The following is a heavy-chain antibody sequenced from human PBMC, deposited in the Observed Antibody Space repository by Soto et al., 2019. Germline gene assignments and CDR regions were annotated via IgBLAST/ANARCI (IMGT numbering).Heavy chain of an antibody. CDR3: GHILSLRGSSSADAFVM. V-gene: IGHV2-5*02. Sequence: SGPTLVNPTQTLTLTCTFSGFSLSTSGVGVGWIRQPPGKALEWPALIYWDDDKRYSPSLKSRLTITKDTSKNQVVLTMTNMEAVDTATYYCGHILSLRGSSSADAFVMWGQGKMVTVSS. J-gene: IGHJ3*02. CDR2: IYWDDDK. D-gene: IGHD6-6*01. CDR1: GFSLSTSGVG.